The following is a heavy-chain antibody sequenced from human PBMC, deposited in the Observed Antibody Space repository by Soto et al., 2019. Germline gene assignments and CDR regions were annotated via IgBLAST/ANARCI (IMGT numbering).Heavy chain of an antibody. V-gene: IGHV3-23*01. J-gene: IGHJ3*02. CDR3: AKYPHQPCGGSVCYVAFDI. D-gene: IGHD2-15*01. Sequence: GSLRLTCAASGYTFSSYAMSWVRQAQGKGLGWVSVISGSGGGTYYAHSVQGRFTISRDNTNNTLYLQMNSLRAECTAVYYCAKYPHQPCGGSVCYVAFDIWGQGTMGTLSS. CDR2: ISGSGGGT. CDR1: GYTFSSYA.